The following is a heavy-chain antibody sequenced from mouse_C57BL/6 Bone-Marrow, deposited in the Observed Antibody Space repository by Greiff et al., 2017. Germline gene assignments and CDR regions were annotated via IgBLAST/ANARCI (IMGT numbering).Heavy chain of an antibody. Sequence: VQLQQPGAELVKPGASVKLSCKASGYTFTSYWMQWVKQRPGQGLEWIGEIDPSDSYTNYNQKFKGKATLTVDPSSSTAYMQLRSLTSEDAAVYYCARHYGRGFDVWGTGTTVTVSS. D-gene: IGHD1-1*01. J-gene: IGHJ1*03. V-gene: IGHV1-50*01. CDR1: GYTFTSYW. CDR3: ARHYGRGFDV. CDR2: IDPSDSYT.